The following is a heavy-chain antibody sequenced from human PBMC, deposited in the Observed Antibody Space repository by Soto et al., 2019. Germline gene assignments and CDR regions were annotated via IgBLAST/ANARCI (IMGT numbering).Heavy chain of an antibody. CDR3: ATEMGATQGPFDN. D-gene: IGHD1-26*01. CDR1: VFPLGANA. V-gene: IGHV3-23*01. Sequence: EVQVLESGGGLVKPGGSRRLSCVASVFPLGANAMSWVRQAPGKGLEWVSGLSNTGRRTSYADSVKGRFSISRDNSENTVYLQMNSLRVEDTAVYYCATEMGATQGPFDNWGQGTLVTVSS. J-gene: IGHJ4*02. CDR2: LSNTGRRT.